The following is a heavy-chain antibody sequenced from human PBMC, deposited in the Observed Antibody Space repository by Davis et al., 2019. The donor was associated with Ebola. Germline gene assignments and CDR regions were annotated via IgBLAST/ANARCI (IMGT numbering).Heavy chain of an antibody. CDR2: IRSKANSYAT. J-gene: IGHJ4*02. D-gene: IGHD6-19*01. CDR1: GFTFSSYA. CDR3: TQASGGGDY. Sequence: GGSLRLSCAASGFTFSSYAMSWVRQASGKGLEWVGRIRSKANSYATAYAASVKGRFTISRDDSKNTAYLQMNSLKTEDTAVYYCTQASGGGDYWGQGTLVTVSS. V-gene: IGHV3-73*01.